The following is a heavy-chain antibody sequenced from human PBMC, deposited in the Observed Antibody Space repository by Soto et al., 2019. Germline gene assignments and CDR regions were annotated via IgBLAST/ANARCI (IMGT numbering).Heavy chain of an antibody. D-gene: IGHD6-6*01. Sequence: NPSETLSLTCRVSGGSMSGYYWSWIRQAPGKGLEWIGYVYYTGSTNYNPSLQSRVTISVDTSNKQFSLSLRLVTAADTAVYFCARSIAVPSSHIDHWGQGIRVTVPQ. CDR2: VYYTGST. J-gene: IGHJ4*02. CDR3: ARSIAVPSSHIDH. CDR1: GGSMSGYY. V-gene: IGHV4-59*01.